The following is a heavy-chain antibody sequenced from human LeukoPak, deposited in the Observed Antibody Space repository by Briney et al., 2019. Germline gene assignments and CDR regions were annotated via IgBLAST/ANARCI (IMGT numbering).Heavy chain of an antibody. CDR3: AKDGYYGPGTYPDY. V-gene: IGHV3-30*18. J-gene: IGHJ4*02. CDR1: GFTFSSYG. CDR2: ISYDGTNK. Sequence: PGGSLRLSCAASGFTFSSYGMNWVRQAPGKGLEWVAVISYDGTNKFYVDSLRGRFTISRDNSKNTLYLQMNSLRAEDTAVYYCAKDGYYGPGTYPDYWGQGTLVTVSS. D-gene: IGHD3-10*01.